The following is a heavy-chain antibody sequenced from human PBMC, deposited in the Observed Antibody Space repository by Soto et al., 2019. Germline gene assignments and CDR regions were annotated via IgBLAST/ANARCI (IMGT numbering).Heavy chain of an antibody. J-gene: IGHJ4*02. CDR3: ARARDPFLEWLPFDY. D-gene: IGHD3-3*02. CDR2: IIPIFGTA. V-gene: IGHV1-69*12. Sequence: QVQLVQSGAEVKKPGSSVKVSCKASGGTFSSYAISWVRQAPGQGLEWMGGIIPIFGTANYAQKFHGRVTVTADESTSTAYMELSSLRSEDTAVYYCARARDPFLEWLPFDYWGQGTLVTVSS. CDR1: GGTFSSYA.